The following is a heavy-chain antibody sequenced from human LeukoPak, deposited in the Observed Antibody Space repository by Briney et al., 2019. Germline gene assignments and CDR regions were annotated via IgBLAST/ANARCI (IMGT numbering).Heavy chain of an antibody. CDR2: ISSDSNSI. CDR1: ALNFNSHT. D-gene: IGHD3-10*01. Sequence: GGSLRLSCVASALNFNSHTMKWVRQAPGKGLEWVSSISSDSNSIYHADSVKGRFTISRDNAKNSLYLQMNSLRAEDTAVYYCARMEKFYYGSGGFSPPLMDVWGQGPTVIVSS. J-gene: IGHJ6*02. V-gene: IGHV3-21*01. CDR3: ARMEKFYYGSGGFSPPLMDV.